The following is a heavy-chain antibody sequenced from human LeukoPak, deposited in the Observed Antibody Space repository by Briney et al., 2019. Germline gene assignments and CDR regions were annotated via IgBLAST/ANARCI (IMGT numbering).Heavy chain of an antibody. Sequence: GGSLRLSCAASGFTFSSYWMNWVRQAPGKGLEWVANIKQDGSEKYYVDSVKGRFTISRDNAKNSLYLQMNSLRAEDTAVYYCARDGIAVAGYYGMDVWGQGTTVTVSS. J-gene: IGHJ6*02. V-gene: IGHV3-7*01. D-gene: IGHD6-19*01. CDR1: GFTFSSYW. CDR3: ARDGIAVAGYYGMDV. CDR2: IKQDGSEK.